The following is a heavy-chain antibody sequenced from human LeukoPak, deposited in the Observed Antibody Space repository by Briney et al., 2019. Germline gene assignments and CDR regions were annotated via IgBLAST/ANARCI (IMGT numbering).Heavy chain of an antibody. V-gene: IGHV4-4*07. J-gene: IGHJ4*02. D-gene: IGHD1-26*01. Sequence: SETLSLTCTVSGVSISTYYWSWFRQPAGKGLEWIGRLYASGPTNYNPSLKSRVTMSVDTSKNQLSLNVNSVTVADTAVYFCARHTRMWGYFDYWGQGTLVAVPS. CDR3: ARHTRMWGYFDY. CDR2: LYASGPT. CDR1: GVSISTYY.